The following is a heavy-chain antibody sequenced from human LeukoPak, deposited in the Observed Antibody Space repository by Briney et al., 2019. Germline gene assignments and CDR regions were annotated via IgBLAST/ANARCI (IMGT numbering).Heavy chain of an antibody. CDR1: GFSFSNYF. J-gene: IGHJ4*02. CDR3: ARWGRAAYDSSGYYHFDY. V-gene: IGHV3-11*06. CDR2: ITNSGRST. D-gene: IGHD3-22*01. Sequence: PGGSLRLSCEASGFSFSNYFISWIRQAPGKGLEWVRYITNSGRSTNYADAVKGRFTISRDNAKNSLYLQMNSLRAEDTAVYYCARWGRAAYDSSGYYHFDYWGQGTLATVSS.